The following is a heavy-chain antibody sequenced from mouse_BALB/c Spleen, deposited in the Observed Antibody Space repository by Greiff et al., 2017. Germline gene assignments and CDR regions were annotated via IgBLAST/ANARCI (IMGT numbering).Heavy chain of an antibody. V-gene: IGHV5-17*02. CDR3: ARSGDYDLFAY. J-gene: IGHJ3*01. CDR1: GFTFSSFG. D-gene: IGHD2-4*01. Sequence: EVKLVESGGGLVQPGGSRKLSCAASGFTFSSFGMHWVRQAPEQGLEWVAYISSGSSTIYYADTVKGRFTISRDNPKNTLFLQMTSLRSEDTAMYYCARSGDYDLFAYWGQGTLVTVSA. CDR2: ISSGSSTI.